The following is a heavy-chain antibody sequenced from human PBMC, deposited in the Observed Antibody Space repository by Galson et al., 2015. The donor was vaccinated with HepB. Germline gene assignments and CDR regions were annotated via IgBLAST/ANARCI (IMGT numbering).Heavy chain of an antibody. D-gene: IGHD6-13*01. CDR3: ARGVYTSSWYDLKPPDY. V-gene: IGHV1-3*01. CDR2: INAGNGNT. CDR1: GYTFTSYA. Sequence: SVKVSCKASGYTFTSYAMHWVRQAPGQRLEWMGWINAGNGNTKYSQKFQGRVTITRDTSASTAYMELSSLRSEDTAVYYCARGVYTSSWYDLKPPDYWGQGTLVTVSS. J-gene: IGHJ4*02.